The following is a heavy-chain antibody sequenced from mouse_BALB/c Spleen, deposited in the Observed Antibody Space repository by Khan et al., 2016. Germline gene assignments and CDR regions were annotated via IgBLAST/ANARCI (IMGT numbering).Heavy chain of an antibody. CDR3: VSEDYPFSMDY. CDR2: IRSKNNNYAT. D-gene: IGHD2-13*01. J-gene: IGHJ4*01. Sequence: EVQLVESGGGLVQPKGSLKLSCAASGFTFNTYAMHWVCQAPGKGLEWVARIRSKNNNYATYYADSVKDRFTISRDDSQSMLYLQMNNLKTEDTAMYYCVSEDYPFSMDYWGQGTSVTVSS. V-gene: IGHV10-3*03. CDR1: GFTFNTYA.